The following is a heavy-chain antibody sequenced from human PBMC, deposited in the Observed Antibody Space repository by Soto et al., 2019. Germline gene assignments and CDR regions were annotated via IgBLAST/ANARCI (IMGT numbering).Heavy chain of an antibody. CDR3: EKANRHGRGFQDY. J-gene: IGHJ4*02. CDR2: ITNSGAGT. V-gene: IGHV3-23*01. D-gene: IGHD2-15*01. CDR1: GFTFSTYA. Sequence: EVQLLESGGGLVQPGGSLRLSCAASGFTFSTYAMSWVRQAPGKGLEWVSTITNSGAGTYYADSVKGRLTISRDNSKNTLYLQMNSLRAEDTDVYYCEKANRHGRGFQDYWGQGTLVTVSS.